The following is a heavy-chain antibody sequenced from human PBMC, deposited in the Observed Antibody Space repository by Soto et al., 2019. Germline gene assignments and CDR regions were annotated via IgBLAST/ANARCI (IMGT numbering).Heavy chain of an antibody. Sequence: GGSLRLSCAASGFTFSSYAMSWVRQAPGKGLEWVSAISGSGGSTYYADSVKGRFTISRDNSKNTLYLQMNSLRAEDTAVYYWAKDTYSSSWYYYYYGMDVWGQGTTVTVSS. CDR1: GFTFSSYA. CDR3: AKDTYSSSWYYYYYGMDV. D-gene: IGHD6-13*01. V-gene: IGHV3-23*01. CDR2: ISGSGGST. J-gene: IGHJ6*02.